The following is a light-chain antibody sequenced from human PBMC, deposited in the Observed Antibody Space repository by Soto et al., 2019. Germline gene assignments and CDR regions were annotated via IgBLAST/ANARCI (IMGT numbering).Light chain of an antibody. J-gene: IGLJ1*01. CDR1: GSDVRTYNL. CDR2: EAS. CDR3: CSYAGDKTYV. Sequence: QSVLTQPASVSGSPGQLITISCTVTGSDVRTYNLVSWYQQHPGKVPKLIIYEASKRPSGVSNRFSGSQPGNTASLTVSGLQAEDEADYYCCSYAGDKTYVFGSGTKVTVL. V-gene: IGLV2-23*01.